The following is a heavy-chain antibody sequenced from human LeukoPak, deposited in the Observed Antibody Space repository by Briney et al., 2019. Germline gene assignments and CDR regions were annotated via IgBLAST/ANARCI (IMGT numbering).Heavy chain of an antibody. CDR2: IFPSGGEI. J-gene: IGHJ5*02. Sequence: GGSLRLSCAASGFTFSTFAMLWVRQPRGKGLEWVSSIFPSGGEIHYADSVRGRFTISKDNSKSTLSLQMNSLRAEDTAIYYCVTYRQVMLPFEAWGQGTLVTVSS. D-gene: IGHD3-16*01. V-gene: IGHV3-23*01. CDR3: VTYRQVMLPFEA. CDR1: GFTFSTFA.